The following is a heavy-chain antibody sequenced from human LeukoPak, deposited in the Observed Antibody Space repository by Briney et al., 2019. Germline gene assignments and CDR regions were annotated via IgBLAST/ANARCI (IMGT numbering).Heavy chain of an antibody. V-gene: IGHV3-33*01. CDR1: GSTFSSYG. J-gene: IGHJ4*02. CDR3: AREKDAYNDY. D-gene: IGHD5-24*01. Sequence: GGSLRLSCAASGSTFSSYGMHWVRQAPGKGLEWVAIIWYDGSNKYYADSLKGRFTISRDNSKNALYLQMNNLRADDTAVYYCAREKDAYNDYWGQGTLVIVSS. CDR2: IWYDGSNK.